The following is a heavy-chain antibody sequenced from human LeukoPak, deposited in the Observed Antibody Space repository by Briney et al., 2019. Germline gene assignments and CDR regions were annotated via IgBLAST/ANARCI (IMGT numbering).Heavy chain of an antibody. CDR2: IYYSGST. V-gene: IGHV4-59*08. Sequence: PSETLSLICTVSGGSLSSYYWSWIRQPPGKGLEWIGYIYYSGSTNYNPSLKSRVTISVDTSKNQFSLKLSSVTAADTAVYYCARHKGKGVTGTTVFGYMDVWGKGTTVTVSS. CDR1: GGSLSSYY. J-gene: IGHJ6*03. D-gene: IGHD1-7*01. CDR3: ARHKGKGVTGTTVFGYMDV.